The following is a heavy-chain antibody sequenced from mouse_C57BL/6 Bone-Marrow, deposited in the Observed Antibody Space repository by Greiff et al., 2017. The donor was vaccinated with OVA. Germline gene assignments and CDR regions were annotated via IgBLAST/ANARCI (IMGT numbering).Heavy chain of an antibody. D-gene: IGHD4-1*01. J-gene: IGHJ2*01. CDR1: GFTFSDYG. CDR3: ARYFNWNYFDY. CDR2: ISSGSSTI. V-gene: IGHV5-17*01. Sequence: EVKVVESGGGLVKPGGSLKLSCAASGFTFSDYGMHWVRQAPEKGLEWVAYISSGSSTIYYADTVKGRFTISRDNAKNTLFLQMTRLRSEDTAMYYCARYFNWNYFDYWGQGTTLTVSS.